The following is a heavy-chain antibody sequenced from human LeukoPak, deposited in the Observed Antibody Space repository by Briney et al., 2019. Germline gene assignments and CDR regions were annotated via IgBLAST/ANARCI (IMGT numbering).Heavy chain of an antibody. CDR2: ISPHSHTT. CDR1: GYTFNNYF. D-gene: IGHD2-8*01. Sequence: GSSAKVSCKASGYTFNNYFISWVRQAPGQGLEWVGWISPHSHTTHYAEKVQGRVTMTTDTFTTTVYMELRRLRSDDTAVYFCARGQSMYYWGQATPVTVSS. CDR3: ARGQSMYY. V-gene: IGHV1-18*01. J-gene: IGHJ4*02.